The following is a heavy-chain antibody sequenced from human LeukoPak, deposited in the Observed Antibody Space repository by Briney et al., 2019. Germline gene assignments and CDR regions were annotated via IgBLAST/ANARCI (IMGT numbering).Heavy chain of an antibody. V-gene: IGHV4-30-4*01. J-gene: IGHJ5*02. CDR2: MYYSGST. D-gene: IGHD3-22*01. CDR1: GGSNSSGDYY. CDR3: ARPYYYDSRIDP. Sequence: SETLSLTCTVSGGSNSSGDYYWSWIRQPPGKGLEWIAYMYYSGSTYYNPSLKSRVTMSADTSKNQLSLKLSSVTAADTAVYYCARPYYYDSRIDPWGQGILVTVSS.